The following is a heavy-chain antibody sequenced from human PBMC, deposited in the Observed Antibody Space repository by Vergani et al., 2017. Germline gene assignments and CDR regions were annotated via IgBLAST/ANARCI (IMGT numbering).Heavy chain of an antibody. D-gene: IGHD3-3*01. J-gene: IGHJ5*02. CDR1: GGSFSGYY. CDR2: INHSGST. Sequence: QVQLQQWGAGLLKPSETLSLTCAVYGGSFSGYYWSWIRQPPGKGLEWIGEINHSGSTNYNPSLKSRVTISVDTSKNQFSLKLSSVTAADTAVYYCARGGAPVLRFLEWSKKWWFDPWGQGTLVTVSS. V-gene: IGHV4-34*01. CDR3: ARGGAPVLRFLEWSKKWWFDP.